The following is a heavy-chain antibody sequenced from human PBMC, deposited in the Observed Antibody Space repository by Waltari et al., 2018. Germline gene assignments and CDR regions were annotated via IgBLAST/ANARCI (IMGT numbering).Heavy chain of an antibody. CDR1: GYSFAKYW. D-gene: IGHD5-18*01. V-gene: IGHV5-51*01. J-gene: IGHJ4*02. CDR3: ARQNIHSYGYGYFDF. CDR2: IDPGDSNT. Sequence: EVQLEQSGAEVKKPGESLKISCNGSGYSFAKYWIGWVRQMPGKGLEWMGYIDPGDSNTKYSLYFQGQVTSSADTSISTAYLQWSSLKASDTAIYFCARQNIHSYGYGYFDFWGQGTLVTVSS.